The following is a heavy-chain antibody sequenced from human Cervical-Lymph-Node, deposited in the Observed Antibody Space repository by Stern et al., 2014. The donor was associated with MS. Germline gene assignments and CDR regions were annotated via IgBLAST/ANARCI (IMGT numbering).Heavy chain of an antibody. CDR3: ARHVYGMDV. J-gene: IGHJ6*02. V-gene: IGHV5-51*01. CDR1: GYNFNTYW. Sequence: VQLVQSGAEVKKPGESLKISCKVFGYNFNTYWIAWVRQMPGKGLEWMGIIYPGDSETRYNPSFHGQVPISVDNSTTTAYLQWSTLKASDTAIYYCARHVYGMDVWGQGTTVTVSS. CDR2: IYPGDSET.